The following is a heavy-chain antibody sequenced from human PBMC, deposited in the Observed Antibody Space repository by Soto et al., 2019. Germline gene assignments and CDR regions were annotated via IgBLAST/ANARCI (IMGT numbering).Heavy chain of an antibody. J-gene: IGHJ5*02. D-gene: IGHD6-13*01. Sequence: SETLSLTCTVSGASMNSYHWSWIRQPAGKGLEWIGHIHSSGGTNYNPSLKSRVTMSVDTSKNQFSLRLMSLTAADTAVYYCARDQGVAAAGITWFDPWGQGSLVTVSS. CDR2: IHSSGGT. CDR3: ARDQGVAAAGITWFDP. CDR1: GASMNSYH. V-gene: IGHV4-4*07.